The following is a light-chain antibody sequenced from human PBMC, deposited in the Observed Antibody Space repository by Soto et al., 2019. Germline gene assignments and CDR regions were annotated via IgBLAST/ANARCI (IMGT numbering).Light chain of an antibody. J-gene: IGLJ2*01. CDR3: SSYTSSSSLVL. CDR2: GVS. Sequence: QSALTQPASMSGSPGQSITISCTGTSSDIGGYNYVSWYQQHPGKAPKLMIYGVSNRPSGLSNRFSASKSGNTASLTISGLQAEDEAAYYCSSYTSSSSLVLFGGGTKLTVL. CDR1: SSDIGGYNY. V-gene: IGLV2-14*01.